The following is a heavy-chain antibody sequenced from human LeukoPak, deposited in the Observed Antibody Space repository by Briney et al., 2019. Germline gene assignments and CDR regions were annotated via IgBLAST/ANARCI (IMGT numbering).Heavy chain of an antibody. D-gene: IGHD3-10*01. CDR1: GGSFSGYY. V-gene: IGHV4-34*01. J-gene: IGHJ6*03. CDR3: ARVRGYYYYYMDV. Sequence: SETLSLTCAVYGGSFSGYYWSWIRQPPGKGLEWIGEINHSGSTYYNPSLKSRVTISVDTSKNQFSLKLSSVTAADTAVYYCARVRGYYYYYMDVWGKGTTVTVSS. CDR2: INHSGST.